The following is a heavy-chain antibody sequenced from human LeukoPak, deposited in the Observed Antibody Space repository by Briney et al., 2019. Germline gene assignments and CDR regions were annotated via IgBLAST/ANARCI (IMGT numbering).Heavy chain of an antibody. CDR2: IYYSGST. CDR1: GGSISSSSYY. V-gene: IGHV4-61*05. J-gene: IGHJ5*02. CDR3: ARGVVGDTVNWFDP. D-gene: IGHD1-26*01. Sequence: PSETLSLTCTVSGGSISSSSYYWSWIRQPPGKGLEWIGYIYYSGSTNYYPSLKSRVTISVDTSKNQFSLKLSSVTAADTAVYYCARGVVGDTVNWFDPWGQGTLVTVSS.